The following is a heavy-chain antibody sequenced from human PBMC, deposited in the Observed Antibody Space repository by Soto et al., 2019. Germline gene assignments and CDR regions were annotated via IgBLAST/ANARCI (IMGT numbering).Heavy chain of an antibody. CDR1: DGYISGGGYY. V-gene: IGHV4-31*03. CDR2: IYYSGST. J-gene: IGHJ4*02. Sequence: SETQCVTCTVADGYISGGGYYWSWIRQHPGKGLEWIGYIYYSGSTYYNPSLKSRVTISVDTSKNQFSLKLSSVTAADTAVYYCARANGYSGYDPIYFDYWGQGTLVTVSS. D-gene: IGHD5-12*01. CDR3: ARANGYSGYDPIYFDY.